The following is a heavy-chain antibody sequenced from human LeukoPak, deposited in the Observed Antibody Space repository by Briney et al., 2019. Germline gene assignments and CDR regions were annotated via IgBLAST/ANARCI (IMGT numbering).Heavy chain of an antibody. J-gene: IGHJ5*02. Sequence: SQTLSLTCTVSGGPISSGGYYWSWIRQHPGKGLEWIGYIYYSGSTYYNPSLKSRVTISVDTSKNQFSLKLSSVTAADTAVYYCARAAVTTNWFDPWGQGTLVTVSS. CDR1: GGPISSGGYY. CDR3: ARAAVTTNWFDP. CDR2: IYYSGST. D-gene: IGHD1-1*01. V-gene: IGHV4-31*03.